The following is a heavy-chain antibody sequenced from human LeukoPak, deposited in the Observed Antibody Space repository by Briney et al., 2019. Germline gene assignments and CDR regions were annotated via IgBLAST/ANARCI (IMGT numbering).Heavy chain of an antibody. CDR3: ARGKPYNWFDP. D-gene: IGHD1-14*01. J-gene: IGHJ5*02. V-gene: IGHV1-2*06. CDR2: INPNSGGK. CDR1: GYTFTGYY. Sequence: ASVKVSCKASGYTFTGYYMHWVRQAPGQGLEWMGRINPNSGGKNYPQKFQGRVTMSRDTSISTAYMELSSLRSDDTAVYYCARGKPYNWFDPWGQGTLVTVSS.